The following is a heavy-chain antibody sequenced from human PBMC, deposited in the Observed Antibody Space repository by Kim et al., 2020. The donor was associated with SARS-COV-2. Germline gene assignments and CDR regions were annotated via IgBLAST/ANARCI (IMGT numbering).Heavy chain of an antibody. V-gene: IGHV1-69*13. J-gene: IGHJ6*02. Sequence: SVKVSCKASGGTFSSYAISWVRQAPGQGLEWMGGMIPIFGTANYAQKFQGRVTITADESTSTAYMELSSLRSEDTAVYYCARSGYNWNDRYSYGMDVWGQGTTVTVSS. D-gene: IGHD1-20*01. CDR2: MIPIFGTA. CDR1: GGTFSSYA. CDR3: ARSGYNWNDRYSYGMDV.